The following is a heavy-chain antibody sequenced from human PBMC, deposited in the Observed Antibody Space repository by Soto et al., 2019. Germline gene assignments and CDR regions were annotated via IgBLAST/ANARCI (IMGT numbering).Heavy chain of an antibody. Sequence: SETLSLTCTVSGGSISSYYWSWIRQPPGKGLEWIGYIYYSGSTNYNPSLKSRVTISVDTSKNQFSLKLSSVTAADTAVYYCARGGDSSGRFDYWGQGTLVTVSS. J-gene: IGHJ4*02. D-gene: IGHD6-19*01. V-gene: IGHV4-59*01. CDR1: GGSISSYY. CDR3: ARGGDSSGRFDY. CDR2: IYYSGST.